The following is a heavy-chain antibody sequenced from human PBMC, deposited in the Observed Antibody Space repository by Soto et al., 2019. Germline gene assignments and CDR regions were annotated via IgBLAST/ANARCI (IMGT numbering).Heavy chain of an antibody. V-gene: IGHV3-23*01. CDR2: ISGSGGST. CDR1: GFTFSSYA. D-gene: IGHD4-17*01. Sequence: EVQLLESGGGLVQPGGSLRLSCAASGFTFSSYAMSWVRQAPGKGLEWVSAISGSGGSTYYADSVKGRFTISRDNSKKPLYLQMNSLRAEDTAVYYCEKGQPGYGDINWFDPWGQGTLVTVSS. J-gene: IGHJ5*02. CDR3: EKGQPGYGDINWFDP.